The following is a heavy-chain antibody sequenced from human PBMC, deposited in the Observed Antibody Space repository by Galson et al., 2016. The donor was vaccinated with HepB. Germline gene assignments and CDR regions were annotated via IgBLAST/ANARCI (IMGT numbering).Heavy chain of an antibody. CDR1: GYSFTRYW. CDR3: ARTCGGDCYSDGGDA. V-gene: IGHV5-10-1*01. CDR2: IDPSDSYT. D-gene: IGHD2-21*02. J-gene: IGHJ5*02. Sequence: QSGAEVKKPGESLRISCKGSGYSFTRYWISWVRQMPGKGLEWMGRIDPSDSYTDYSPSFQGHVTISVDKSISSAYLQWSSLEASDTAMYYCARTCGGDCYSDGGDAWGQGTLVTVSS.